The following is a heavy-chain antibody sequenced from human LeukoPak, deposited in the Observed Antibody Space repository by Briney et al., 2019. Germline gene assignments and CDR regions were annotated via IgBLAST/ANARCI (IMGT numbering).Heavy chain of an antibody. D-gene: IGHD3-16*01. V-gene: IGHV4-34*01. CDR3: ARGSDLGDRTDAFDI. CDR2: INHSGST. CDR1: GGSFSGYY. Sequence: PSETLSLTCAVYGGSFSGYYWSWIHQPPGKGLEWIGEINHSGSTNYNPSLKSRVTISVDTSKNQFSLKLSSVTAADTAVYYCARGSDLGDRTDAFDIWGQGTMVTVSS. J-gene: IGHJ3*02.